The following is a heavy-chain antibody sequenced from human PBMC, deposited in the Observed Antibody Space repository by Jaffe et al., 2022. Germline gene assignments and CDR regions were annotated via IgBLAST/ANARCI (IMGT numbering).Heavy chain of an antibody. CDR2: IRSKAYGGTT. CDR3: TRKYSSSWYALYYYYMDV. D-gene: IGHD6-13*01. CDR1: GFTFGDYA. Sequence: EVQLVESGGGLVQPGRSLRLSCTASGFTFGDYAMSWVRQAPGKGLEWVGFIRSKAYGGTTEYAASVKGRFTISRDDSKSIAYLQMNSLKTEDTAVYYCTRKYSSSWYALYYYYMDVWGKGTTVTVSS. V-gene: IGHV3-49*04. J-gene: IGHJ6*03.